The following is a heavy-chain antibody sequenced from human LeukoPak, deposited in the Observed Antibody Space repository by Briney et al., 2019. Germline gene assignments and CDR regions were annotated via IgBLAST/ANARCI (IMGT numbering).Heavy chain of an antibody. Sequence: TGGSLRLSCAASGFTFSSYSMNWVRQAPGRGLEWVSSISSSSSYIYYADSVKGRFTISRDNAKNSLYLQINSLRAEDTAGYYCARDLDYYASGSYGYWGQGALVTVSS. CDR3: ARDLDYYASGSYGY. CDR2: ISSSSSYI. D-gene: IGHD3-10*01. J-gene: IGHJ4*02. V-gene: IGHV3-21*01. CDR1: GFTFSSYS.